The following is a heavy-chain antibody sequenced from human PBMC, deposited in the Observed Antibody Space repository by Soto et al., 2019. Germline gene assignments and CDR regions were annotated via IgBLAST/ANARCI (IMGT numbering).Heavy chain of an antibody. CDR3: EGEYHYGSGSYYTY. D-gene: IGHD3-10*01. CDR2: IYYSGST. Sequence: NPXETLSLTFTVSGGSISSYEWSWIRQPPGKGLEWIGYIYYSGSTNYNPSLKSRVTISVDTSKNQFSLKLSSVTAADTAVYYCEGEYHYGSGSYYTYWGKGTLVTVSS. J-gene: IGHJ4*02. V-gene: IGHV4-59*01. CDR1: GGSISSYE.